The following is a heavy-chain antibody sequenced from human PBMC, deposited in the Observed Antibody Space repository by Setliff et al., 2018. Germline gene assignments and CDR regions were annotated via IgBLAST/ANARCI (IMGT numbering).Heavy chain of an antibody. D-gene: IGHD2-2*01. CDR3: ARDGFEIVVVPAAIYYYYYMDV. CDR1: GYTFTSYA. J-gene: IGHJ6*03. V-gene: IGHV1-3*01. CDR2: INAGNGNT. Sequence: GASVKVSCKASGYTFTSYAMHWVRQAPGQRLEWMGWINAGNGNTKYSQKFQGRVTITRDTSASTAYMELSSLRSEGTAVYYCARDGFEIVVVPAAIYYYYYMDVWGKGTTVTVSS.